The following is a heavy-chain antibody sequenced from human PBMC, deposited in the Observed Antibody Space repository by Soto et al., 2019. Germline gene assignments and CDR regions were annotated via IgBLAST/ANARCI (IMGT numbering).Heavy chain of an antibody. Sequence: SETLSLTCAVYGGSFSGYYWSWIRQPPGKGLEWIGEINHSGSTNYNPSLKSRVTISVDTSKNQFSLKLSSVTAADTAVYYCGRGGSWVGGIYGPDPGGQETLVTVPS. CDR3: GRGGSWVGGIYGPDP. D-gene: IGHD3-16*01. CDR2: INHSGST. V-gene: IGHV4-34*01. J-gene: IGHJ5*02. CDR1: GGSFSGYY.